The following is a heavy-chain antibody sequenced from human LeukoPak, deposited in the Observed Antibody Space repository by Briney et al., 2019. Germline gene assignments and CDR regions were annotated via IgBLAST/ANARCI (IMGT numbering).Heavy chain of an antibody. CDR2: ISDNGVHT. Sequence: GGSLRLSCAASGFTFSNYGMTWVRQAPGQGLEWVSSISDNGVHTYHANSVKGRFTISRDNSKNTLYLQMSSLRGDDAGVYYCAKEVQRVGQGIVDSWGQGSLVTVSS. CDR1: GFTFSNYG. D-gene: IGHD6-6*01. J-gene: IGHJ5*01. V-gene: IGHV3-23*01. CDR3: AKEVQRVGQGIVDS.